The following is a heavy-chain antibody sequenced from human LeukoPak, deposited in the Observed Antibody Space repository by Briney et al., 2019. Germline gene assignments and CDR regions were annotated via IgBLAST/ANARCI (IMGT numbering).Heavy chain of an antibody. Sequence: QPSETLSLTCTVSGDSISNSYWSWIRQPPGKGLEWVANIKTDGSEKYYVDSVKGRFTISRDNAKNSMYLQMNSLRAEDTAVYYCARGGSPRSGYRPYWGQGTLVTVSS. CDR1: GDSISNSY. D-gene: IGHD3-3*01. V-gene: IGHV3-7*04. CDR2: IKTDGSEK. CDR3: ARGGSPRSGYRPY. J-gene: IGHJ4*02.